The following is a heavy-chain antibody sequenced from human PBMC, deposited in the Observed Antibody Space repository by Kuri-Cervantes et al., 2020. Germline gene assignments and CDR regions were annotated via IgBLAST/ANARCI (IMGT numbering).Heavy chain of an antibody. V-gene: IGHV3-30*03. CDR1: GFTFSSYG. J-gene: IGHJ4*02. CDR3: ARAGFEMATIYYFDY. D-gene: IGHD5-24*01. Sequence: GESLKISCAASGFTFSSYGMHWVRQAPGKGLEWVAVVSDRGSVQYYADSVKGRFTISRDNSKNTLYLQMNSLRAEDTAVYYCARAGFEMATIYYFDYWGQGTLVTVSS. CDR2: VSDRGSVQ.